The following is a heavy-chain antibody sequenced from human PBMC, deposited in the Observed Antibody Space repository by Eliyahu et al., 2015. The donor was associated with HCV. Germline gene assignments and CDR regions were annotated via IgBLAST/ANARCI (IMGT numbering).Heavy chain of an antibody. Sequence: EVQLVESGGGLVQPGGSLRLXCAAXGFTFRNYWMYWVRQAPGMGLVWVXRXNWDGGITGYADSVKGRFTVSRDNAKNTLDLQMNNLRVDDTAVYFCARGSDSWGQGTVVTXSS. CDR3: ARGSDS. CDR2: XNWDGGIT. J-gene: IGHJ4*02. CDR1: GFTFRNYW. V-gene: IGHV3-74*01.